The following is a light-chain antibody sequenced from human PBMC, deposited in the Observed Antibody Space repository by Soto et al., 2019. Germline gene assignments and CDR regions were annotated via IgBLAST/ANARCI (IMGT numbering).Light chain of an antibody. CDR1: QTIRSNY. V-gene: IGKV3-20*01. J-gene: IGKJ1*01. Sequence: ETVLTQSPGTLSLSPGERATLSCSASQTIRSNYLAWYRQTPGQAPRLLIYGASNRATGIADRFSGSGSGTDFTLLISRLEPEDFSLYYCQQYGSSPWTFGQGTKVELK. CDR2: GAS. CDR3: QQYGSSPWT.